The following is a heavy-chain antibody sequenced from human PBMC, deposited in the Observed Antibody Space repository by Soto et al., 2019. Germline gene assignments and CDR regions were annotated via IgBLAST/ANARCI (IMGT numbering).Heavy chain of an antibody. CDR1: GYMFTRYY. V-gene: IGHV1-46*01. Sequence: QVHLVQTAAQVKRPGASVNISCKASGYMFTRYYLHWVRQAPGQGLQWMGMINPSGGRTKYAQLFQGRDTLPGDPSTKTAHMELRSMRSDDTAVVYCARVESGGGPCYSDHPAAFDSWGQGTVVTVSS. D-gene: IGHD2-21*02. CDR2: INPSGGRT. CDR3: ARVESGGGPCYSDHPAAFDS. J-gene: IGHJ3*02.